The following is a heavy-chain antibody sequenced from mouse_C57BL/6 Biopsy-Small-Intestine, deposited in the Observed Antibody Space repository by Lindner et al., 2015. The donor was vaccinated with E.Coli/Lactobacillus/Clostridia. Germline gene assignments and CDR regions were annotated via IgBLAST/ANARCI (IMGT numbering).Heavy chain of an antibody. CDR1: GYSFTGYY. V-gene: IGHV1-42*01. CDR3: ARCDGYYTWFAY. Sequence: VQLQESGPELVKPGASVKISCKASGYSFTGYYMHWVKQSPEKSLEWIGEINPSTGGTIYNQKFKAKATLTVDKSSSTAYMQLKSLTSEDSAVYYCARCDGYYTWFAYWGQGTLVTVSA. CDR2: INPSTGGT. D-gene: IGHD2-3*01. J-gene: IGHJ3*01.